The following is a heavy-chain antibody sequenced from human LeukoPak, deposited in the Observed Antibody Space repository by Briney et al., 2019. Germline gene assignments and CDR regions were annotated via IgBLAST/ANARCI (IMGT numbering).Heavy chain of an antibody. J-gene: IGHJ4*02. CDR2: INPNSGGT. CDR3: ARDGMGIVVVPAAPTPPDY. V-gene: IGHV1-2*02. Sequence: ASVKVSGKASGYTFTRYYMHWVRQAPGQGLEWMGWINPNSGGTNYAQKFQGRVTMTRDTSISTAYMELSRLRSDDTAVYYCARDGMGIVVVPAAPTPPDYWGQGTLVTVSS. CDR1: GYTFTRYY. D-gene: IGHD2-2*03.